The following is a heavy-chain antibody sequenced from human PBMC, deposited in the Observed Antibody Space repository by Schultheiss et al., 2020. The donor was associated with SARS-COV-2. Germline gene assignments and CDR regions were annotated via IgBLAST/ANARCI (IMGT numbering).Heavy chain of an antibody. CDR2: ISSSSSTI. Sequence: GGSLRLSCAASGFTFSSYSMNWVRQAPGKGLEWVSYISSSSSTIYYADSVKGRFTISRDNAKNSLYLQMNSLRAEDTAVYYCAQLVVVPAANPDTFDPWGQGTLVTGSS. V-gene: IGHV3-48*04. D-gene: IGHD2-2*01. CDR1: GFTFSSYS. CDR3: AQLVVVPAANPDTFDP. J-gene: IGHJ5*02.